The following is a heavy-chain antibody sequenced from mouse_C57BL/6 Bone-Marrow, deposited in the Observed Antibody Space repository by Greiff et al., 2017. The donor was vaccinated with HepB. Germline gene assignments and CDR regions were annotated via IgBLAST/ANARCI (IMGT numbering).Heavy chain of an antibody. CDR1: GYTFTSYG. Sequence: QVQLQQSGAELARPGASVKLSCKASGYTFTSYGISWVKQRTGQGLEWIGEIYPRSGNTYYNEKFKGKATLTADKSSSTAYMELRSLTSEDSAVYFCARGGWLLFWYFDVWGTGTTVTVSS. D-gene: IGHD2-3*01. J-gene: IGHJ1*03. CDR3: ARGGWLLFWYFDV. V-gene: IGHV1-81*01. CDR2: IYPRSGNT.